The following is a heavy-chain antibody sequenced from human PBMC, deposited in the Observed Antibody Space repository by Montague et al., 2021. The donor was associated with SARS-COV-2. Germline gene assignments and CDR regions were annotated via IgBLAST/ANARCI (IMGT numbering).Heavy chain of an antibody. Sequence: SLRLSCAASGFTFSSYGMHWVRQAPGKGLEWVAVIWYEGSNKYYADSVKGRFTISRDNSKNTLYLQMNSLRAEDTAVYYCAREGYSSSWNGDYFDYWGQGTLVTVSS. J-gene: IGHJ4*02. CDR1: GFTFSSYG. V-gene: IGHV3-33*01. CDR2: IWYEGSNK. D-gene: IGHD6-13*01. CDR3: AREGYSSSWNGDYFDY.